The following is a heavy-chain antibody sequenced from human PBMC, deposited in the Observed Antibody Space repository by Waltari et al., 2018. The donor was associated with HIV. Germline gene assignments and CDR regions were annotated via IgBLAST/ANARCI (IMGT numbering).Heavy chain of an antibody. CDR3: ARDRVTMKGYYFDY. J-gene: IGHJ4*02. V-gene: IGHV6-1*01. D-gene: IGHD3-22*01. CDR2: TYYMSKWYN. Sequence: QVQLQPSGPGLVQPSQTLSLTCALSGDSGPSHSAAWNWTRPYPSRGLEWLGRTYYMSKWYNDYAVSVKSRITINPDTSKNQFSLQLNSVTPEDTAMYYCARDRVTMKGYYFDYWGQGTLVTVSS. CDR1: GDSGPSHSAA.